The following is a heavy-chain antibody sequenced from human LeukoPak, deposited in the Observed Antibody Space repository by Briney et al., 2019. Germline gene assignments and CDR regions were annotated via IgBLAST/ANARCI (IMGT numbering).Heavy chain of an antibody. D-gene: IGHD1-1*01. V-gene: IGHV4-34*01. CDR1: GGSFNDYY. J-gene: IGHJ5*02. CDR3: ARGLPARTTGTERVWGPRGSPRLWFDP. CDR2: IIYSGRT. Sequence: SETLSLTCGVSGGSFNDYYWTWIRQPPGKGLEWIGEIIYSGRTNYSPSLKSRVTLSVDTSKNQFSLKLSSVTAADTAVYYCARGLPARTTGTERVWGPRGSPRLWFDPWGQGTLVTVSS.